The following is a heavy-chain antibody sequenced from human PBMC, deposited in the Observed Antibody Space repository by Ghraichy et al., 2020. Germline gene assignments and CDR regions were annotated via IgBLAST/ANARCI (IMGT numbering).Heavy chain of an antibody. CDR3: ATGTQTTVTIFDY. J-gene: IGHJ4*02. V-gene: IGHV3-53*04. CDR1: GFTVSSNY. CDR2: IFSGGST. Sequence: GGSLRLSCAASGFTVSSNYVSWVRQTPGKGLEWVSVIFSGGSTYYADSVKGRFTISRHNSKNTLYLQMNSLRAEDTAVYYCATGTQTTVTIFDYLGQGTLVTVSS. D-gene: IGHD4-17*01.